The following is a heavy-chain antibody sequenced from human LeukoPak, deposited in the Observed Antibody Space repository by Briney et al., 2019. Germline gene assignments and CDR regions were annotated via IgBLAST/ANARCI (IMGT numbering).Heavy chain of an antibody. CDR3: ARDVSHYDYVWGSYLNAYYFDY. Sequence: SETLSLTCTVSGDSISSGSYSWSWIRQPAGKGLEWIGRIYTSESTNYNPSLKSRVTISVDTSKNQFSLKLSSVTAADTAVYYCARDVSHYDYVWGSYLNAYYFDYWGQGTLVTVSS. J-gene: IGHJ4*02. CDR2: IYTSEST. V-gene: IGHV4-61*02. D-gene: IGHD3-16*02. CDR1: GDSISSGSYS.